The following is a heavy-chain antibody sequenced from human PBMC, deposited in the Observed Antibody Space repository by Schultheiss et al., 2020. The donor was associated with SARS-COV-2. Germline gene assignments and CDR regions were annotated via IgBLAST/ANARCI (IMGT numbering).Heavy chain of an antibody. D-gene: IGHD1-7*01. CDR3: ARRELHDSFIDY. V-gene: IGHV3-30-3*01. CDR1: GFTFSSYA. Sequence: GGSLRLSCAASGFTFSSYAMHWVRQAPGKGLEWVAVISYDGSNKYYADSVKGRFTISRDNSKNTLYLQMNSLRAEDTAVYYCARRELHDSFIDYWGQGTLVTGSS. J-gene: IGHJ4*02. CDR2: ISYDGSNK.